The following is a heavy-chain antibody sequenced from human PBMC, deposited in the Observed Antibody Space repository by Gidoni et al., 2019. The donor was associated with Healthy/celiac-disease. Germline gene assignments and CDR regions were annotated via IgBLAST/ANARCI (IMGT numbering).Heavy chain of an antibody. D-gene: IGHD5-18*01. J-gene: IGHJ6*02. CDR2: INHSGST. Sequence: GLEWIGEINHSGSTNYNPSLKSRVTISVDTSKNQFSLKLSSVTAADTAVYYCARQKGYSYGLRYYYYGMDVWGQGTTVTVSS. V-gene: IGHV4-34*01. CDR3: ARQKGYSYGLRYYYYGMDV.